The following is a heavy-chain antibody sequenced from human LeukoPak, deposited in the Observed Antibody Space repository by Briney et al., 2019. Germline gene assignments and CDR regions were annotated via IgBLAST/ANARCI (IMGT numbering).Heavy chain of an antibody. CDR1: GFTFSSYG. D-gene: IGHD3-22*01. V-gene: IGHV3-30*02. CDR2: IRYDGSNK. Sequence: GGSLRLSCAASGFTFSSYGMHWVRQAPGKGLEWVAFIRYDGSNKYYADSVKGRFTISRDNSKNTLYLQMNSLRAEDTAVYYCARDTGITMIVVVHNWFDPWGQGTLVTVSS. J-gene: IGHJ5*02. CDR3: ARDTGITMIVVVHNWFDP.